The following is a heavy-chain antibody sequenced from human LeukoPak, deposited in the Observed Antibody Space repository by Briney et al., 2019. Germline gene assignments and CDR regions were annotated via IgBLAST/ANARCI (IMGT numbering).Heavy chain of an antibody. CDR1: GGSISSYY. Sequence: SETLSLTCTVSGGSISSYYWSWIRQPPGKGLEWIGYIYTSGSTNYNPSLKSRVTISVDTSKNQFSLKLSSVTAADTAVYYCGTLGPELSRPYFYFWGQGTLVTVSS. CDR3: GTLGPELSRPYFYF. J-gene: IGHJ4*02. V-gene: IGHV4-4*09. D-gene: IGHD3-10*01. CDR2: IYTSGST.